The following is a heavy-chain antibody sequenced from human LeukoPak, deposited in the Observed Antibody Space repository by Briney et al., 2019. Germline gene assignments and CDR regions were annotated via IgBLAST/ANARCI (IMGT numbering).Heavy chain of an antibody. V-gene: IGHV4-61*01. J-gene: IGHJ5*01. Sequence: SETLSLTCTVSGGSVSSGSYYWNWIRQPPGKGLEYIGYVSDSGSTNYNPSLKSRVTISVDTSKNQFSLKLTSVTAADTAVYYCARDILRNDGYNYDSWGQGTLVTVS. CDR2: VSDSGST. CDR3: ARDILRNDGYNYDS. D-gene: IGHD5-24*01. CDR1: GGSVSSGSYY.